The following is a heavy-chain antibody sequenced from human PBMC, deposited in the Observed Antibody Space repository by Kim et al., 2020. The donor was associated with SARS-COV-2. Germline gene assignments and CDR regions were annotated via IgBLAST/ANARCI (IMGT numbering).Heavy chain of an antibody. CDR3: ARARLGGIYYFDY. CDR1: GFTFSSYG. D-gene: IGHD3-16*01. Sequence: GGSLRLSCAASGFTFSSYGMHWVRQAPGKGLEWVAVIWYDGSNKYYADSVKGRFTISRDNSKNTLYLQMNSLRAEDTAVYYCARARLGGIYYFDYWGEGTLVTVSS. V-gene: IGHV3-33*01. CDR2: IWYDGSNK. J-gene: IGHJ4*02.